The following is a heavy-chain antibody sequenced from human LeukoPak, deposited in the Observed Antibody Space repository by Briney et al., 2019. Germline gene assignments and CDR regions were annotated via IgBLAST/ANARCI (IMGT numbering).Heavy chain of an antibody. CDR2: INLDGSAK. Sequence: PGGSLRLSCVGSKFTFLNDWMHWVRQTPGKGLEWVANINLDGSAKNYVGSAEGRFTTSRDNAKNSLYLEMNGLRVEDTAVYHCVRGRGYVVDYWGQGTLVTVSS. V-gene: IGHV3-7*04. J-gene: IGHJ4*02. CDR3: VRGRGYVVDY. CDR1: KFTFLNDW. D-gene: IGHD2-15*01.